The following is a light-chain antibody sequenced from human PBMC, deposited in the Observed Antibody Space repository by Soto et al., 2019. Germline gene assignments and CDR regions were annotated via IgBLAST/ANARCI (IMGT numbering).Light chain of an antibody. CDR2: DVS. V-gene: IGLV2-14*01. CDR1: SSDVGGYNY. CDR3: SSYTSNSSDV. J-gene: IGLJ1*01. Sequence: QSALTQPASVSGSPGQSIAISCTGTSSDVGGYNYVSWYQQHPGKKAPKLIIYDVSSRPSGVSDRFSGSKSGNTASLTISGLQTEDEADYYCSSYTSNSSDVFGTGTKVTVL.